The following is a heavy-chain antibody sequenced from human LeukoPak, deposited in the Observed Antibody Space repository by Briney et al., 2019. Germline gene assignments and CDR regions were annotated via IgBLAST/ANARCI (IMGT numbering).Heavy chain of an antibody. CDR1: GFTFSSYA. CDR2: IPYDGSNK. Sequence: PGGSLRLSCAASGFTFSSYAMHWVRQAPGKGLEWVAVIPYDGSNKYYADSVKGRFTISRDNSKNTLYLQMNSLRAEDTAVYYCARVTTVTTTSNWFDPWGQGTLVTVSS. J-gene: IGHJ5*02. D-gene: IGHD4-17*01. V-gene: IGHV3-30-3*01. CDR3: ARVTTVTTTSNWFDP.